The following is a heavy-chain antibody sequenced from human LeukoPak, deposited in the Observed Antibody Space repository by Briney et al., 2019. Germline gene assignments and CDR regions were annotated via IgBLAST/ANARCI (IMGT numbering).Heavy chain of an antibody. CDR1: GYTFTGYY. V-gene: IGHV1-2*02. D-gene: IGHD3-22*01. J-gene: IGHJ4*02. CDR2: INPNSGGT. Sequence: ASVKVSCKAAGYTFTGYYMHWVRQAPGQGLEWMGGINPNSGGTNYAQKFQGRVTMTRDTSISTAYMELSRLRSDDTAVYYCARDYYDSSGYLDYWGQGTLVTVSS. CDR3: ARDYYDSSGYLDY.